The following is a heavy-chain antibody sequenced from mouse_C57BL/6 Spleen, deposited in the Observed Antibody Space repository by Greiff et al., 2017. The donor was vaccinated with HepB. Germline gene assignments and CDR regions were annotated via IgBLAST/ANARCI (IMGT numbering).Heavy chain of an antibody. J-gene: IGHJ1*03. Sequence: EVKLMESGGGLVQPGGSMKLSCAASGFTFSDAWMDWVRQSPEKGLEWVAAIRNKANNHATYYAESVKGRFTISRDDSKSSVYLQMNSLRAEDTGIYYCTSLPYYGSSYWYFDVWGTGTTVTVSS. V-gene: IGHV6-6*01. D-gene: IGHD1-1*01. CDR2: IRNKANNHAT. CDR3: TSLPYYGSSYWYFDV. CDR1: GFTFSDAW.